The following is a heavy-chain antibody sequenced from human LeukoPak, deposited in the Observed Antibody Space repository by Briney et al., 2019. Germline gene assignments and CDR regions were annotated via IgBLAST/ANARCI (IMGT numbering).Heavy chain of an antibody. J-gene: IGHJ4*02. CDR2: ISSSSTI. V-gene: IGHV3-48*01. CDR3: ARDKTPADY. CDR1: GFTFSSYS. Sequence: GGSLRLSCAASGFTFSSYSMNWVRQAPGKGLEWVSYISSSSTIYYADSVKGRFTISRDNAKNSLYLQMNSLRAEDTAVYYCARDKTPADYWGQGTLVTVSS.